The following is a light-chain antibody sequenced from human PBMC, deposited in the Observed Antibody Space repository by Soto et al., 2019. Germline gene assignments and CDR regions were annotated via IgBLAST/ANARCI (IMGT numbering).Light chain of an antibody. CDR2: WAS. J-gene: IGKJ4*01. Sequence: DIVMTQSPDSLAVSLGERATINCKSSQSILYSSNNKNYLTWYQQKPGQPPKMLFYWASTRESGVPDRFSDSGSGTDFTLTISSLQAEDVAVYYCQQYYSTPLTFGGGTKVEIK. CDR1: QSILYSSNNKNY. V-gene: IGKV4-1*01. CDR3: QQYYSTPLT.